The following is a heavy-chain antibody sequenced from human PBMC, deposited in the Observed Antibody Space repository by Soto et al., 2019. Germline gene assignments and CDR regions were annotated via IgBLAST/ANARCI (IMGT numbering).Heavy chain of an antibody. CDR3: ARGGAQWLVPPHDWFDP. CDR1: GGSISSYY. J-gene: IGHJ5*02. Sequence: SETLSLTCTVSGGSISSYYWSWIRRPPGKGLEWIGYIYYSGSTNYNPSLKSRVTISVDTSKNQFSLKLSSVTAADTAVYYCARGGAQWLVPPHDWFDPWGQGTLVTVSS. V-gene: IGHV4-59*01. D-gene: IGHD6-19*01. CDR2: IYYSGST.